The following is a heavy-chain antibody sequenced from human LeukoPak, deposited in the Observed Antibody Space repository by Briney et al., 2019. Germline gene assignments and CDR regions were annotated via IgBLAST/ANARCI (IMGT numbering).Heavy chain of an antibody. J-gene: IGHJ5*02. V-gene: IGHV4-39*01. Sequence: KPSETLSLTCTVSGGSISSSTYFWGWIRQPPGKGLEWIGSIFNSGTTYYHPSLKSRVTISVATSKTQFSLKLNSVTAADTAVYSCARHGSYSFWFDPWGQGTLVTVSS. CDR2: IFNSGTT. CDR1: GGSISSSTYF. D-gene: IGHD1-26*01. CDR3: ARHGSYSFWFDP.